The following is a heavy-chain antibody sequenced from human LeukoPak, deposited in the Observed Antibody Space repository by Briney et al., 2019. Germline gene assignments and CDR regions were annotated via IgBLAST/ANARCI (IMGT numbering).Heavy chain of an antibody. CDR3: AREDYGAPFDY. CDR1: EFTFSSYS. D-gene: IGHD4-17*01. CDR2: ITNSGNSK. Sequence: GGSLRLSCAASEFTFSSYSMNWVRQAPGKGLEWVSYITNSGNSKSYADSVKGRFTISRDNSKNTLYLQMNSLRAEDTAVYYCAREDYGAPFDYWGQGTLVTVSS. V-gene: IGHV3-48*01. J-gene: IGHJ4*02.